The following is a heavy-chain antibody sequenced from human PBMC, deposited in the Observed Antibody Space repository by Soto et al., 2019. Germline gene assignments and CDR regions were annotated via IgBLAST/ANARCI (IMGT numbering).Heavy chain of an antibody. CDR2: ISYDGSNK. V-gene: IGHV3-30*18. CDR1: GFTFSSYG. J-gene: IGHJ4*02. Sequence: GGSLRLSCAASGFTFSSYGMHWVRQAPGKGLEWVAVISYDGSNKYYADSVKGRFTISRDNSKNTLYLQMNSLRAEDTAVYYCAKGGDSGWYGRRGYWGQGTLVTVSS. CDR3: AKGGDSGWYGRRGY. D-gene: IGHD6-19*01.